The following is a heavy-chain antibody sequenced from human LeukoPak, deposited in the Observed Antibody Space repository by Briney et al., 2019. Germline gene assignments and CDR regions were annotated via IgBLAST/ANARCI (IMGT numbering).Heavy chain of an antibody. V-gene: IGHV4-30-2*01. CDR2: IYDRGPA. J-gene: IGHJ5*01. CDR3: ARSRQASGLFNS. Sequence: SETLSLTCNVSGGSIGSGGYYWTWIRQPPGKGLEWIGCIYDRGPAYYNPSLKSRFTISVDRPKNQFFLNVTSLTAADTAVYYCARSRQASGLFNSWGQGTLVVVSS. CDR1: GGSIGSGGYY. D-gene: IGHD3-10*01.